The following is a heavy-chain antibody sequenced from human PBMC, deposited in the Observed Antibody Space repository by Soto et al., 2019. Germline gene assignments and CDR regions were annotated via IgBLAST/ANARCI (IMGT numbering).Heavy chain of an antibody. D-gene: IGHD3-9*01. CDR1: GFTFSSYS. Sequence: GGSLRLSCAASGFTFSSYSMNWVRQAPGKGLEWVSYISSSSSTIYYADSVKGRFTISRDNAKNSLYLQMNSLRDEDTAVYYCARDLASGIFHAFDIWGQGTMVTVSS. CDR3: ARDLASGIFHAFDI. CDR2: ISSSSSTI. J-gene: IGHJ3*02. V-gene: IGHV3-48*02.